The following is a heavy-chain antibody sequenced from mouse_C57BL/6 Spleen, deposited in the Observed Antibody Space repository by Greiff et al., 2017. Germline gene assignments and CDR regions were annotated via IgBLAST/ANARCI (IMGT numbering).Heavy chain of an antibody. CDR2: IDPENGDT. D-gene: IGHD1-3*01. J-gene: IGHJ2*01. Sequence: VQLQQSGAELVRPGASVKLSCTASGFNIKDDYMHWVKQRPEQGLEWIGWIDPENGDTEYASKFQGKATITADTSSNTAYLQLSSLTSEDTAVYYCTRGKEYYFDYWGQGTTLTVSS. V-gene: IGHV14-4*01. CDR3: TRGKEYYFDY. CDR1: GFNIKDDY.